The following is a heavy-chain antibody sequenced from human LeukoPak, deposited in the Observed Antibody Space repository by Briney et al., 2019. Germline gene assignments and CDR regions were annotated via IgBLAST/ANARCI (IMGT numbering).Heavy chain of an antibody. Sequence: GRSLRLSCAASGFTFSSYGMHWVRQAPGKGLEWVAVISYDGSNKYYADSVKGRFTISRDNSKNTLYLQMNSLRAEDTAVYYCARKGGMVRGIHDMDVWGKGTTVTVSS. CDR3: ARKGGMVRGIHDMDV. CDR2: ISYDGSNK. J-gene: IGHJ6*04. D-gene: IGHD3-10*01. CDR1: GFTFSSYG. V-gene: IGHV3-30*03.